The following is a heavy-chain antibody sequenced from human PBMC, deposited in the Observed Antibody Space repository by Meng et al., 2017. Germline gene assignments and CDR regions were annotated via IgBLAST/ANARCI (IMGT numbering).Heavy chain of an antibody. CDR3: ARGYDFWSGQYYFDY. D-gene: IGHD3-3*01. V-gene: IGHV4-59*01. Sequence: QMQLQEAGPGLVKPSETLSLTCTVSGGSISSYYWSWIRQPPGKGLEWIGYIYYSGRTNYNPSLKSRVTISVDTSKNQFSLKLSSVTAADTAVYYCARGYDFWSGQYYFDYWGQGTLVTVSS. CDR2: IYYSGRT. CDR1: GGSISSYY. J-gene: IGHJ4*02.